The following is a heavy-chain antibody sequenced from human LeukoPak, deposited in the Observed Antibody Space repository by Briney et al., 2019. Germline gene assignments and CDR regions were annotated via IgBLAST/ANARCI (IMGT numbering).Heavy chain of an antibody. D-gene: IGHD4-17*01. CDR1: GGSISSGSCV. Sequence: SQTLSLTCTVSGGSISSGSCVWIWILQPTWKGLDWIGRIYASGSTNHNPSLKGRLTISVDTANNQFSLKLSYVNAADTAVYCCAQALLGAYGDFLTAFDIWGQGTMVTVSS. CDR2: IYASGST. V-gene: IGHV4-61*02. J-gene: IGHJ3*02. CDR3: AQALLGAYGDFLTAFDI.